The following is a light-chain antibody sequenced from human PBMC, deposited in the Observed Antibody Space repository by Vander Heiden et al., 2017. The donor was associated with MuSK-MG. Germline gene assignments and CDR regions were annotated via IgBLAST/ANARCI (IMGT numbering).Light chain of an antibody. CDR3: QQRTNGHPQIT. V-gene: IGKV3-11*01. CDR2: DVS. CDR1: QSVSSY. J-gene: IGKJ3*01. Sequence: EIVLTQSPATLSLSPGERATLSCRASQSVSSYLAWYQQKPGQAPRLLIYDVSKRATGIKARFSGSGYGTDFTLTISSREPEDCAVYYCQQRTNGHPQITFGHGTRVDIK.